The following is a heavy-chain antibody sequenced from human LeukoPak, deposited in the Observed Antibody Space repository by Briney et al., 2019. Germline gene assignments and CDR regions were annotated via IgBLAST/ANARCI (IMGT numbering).Heavy chain of an antibody. CDR3: AGDNAGAYGMDV. Sequence: GGSLRLSCAASGFSVSSYNMNWVRQAPGKGLERVSSINGGSNDIYYADSMEGRFTISRDSAKNSLYLQMNSLRAEDTAVYYCAGDNAGAYGMDVWGQGTTVTVSS. V-gene: IGHV3-21*01. J-gene: IGHJ6*02. CDR1: GFSVSSYN. D-gene: IGHD2-2*01. CDR2: INGGSNDI.